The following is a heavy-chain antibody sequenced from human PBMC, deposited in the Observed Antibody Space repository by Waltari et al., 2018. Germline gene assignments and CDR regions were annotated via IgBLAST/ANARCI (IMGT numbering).Heavy chain of an antibody. CDR1: GGTFNSHT. V-gene: IGHV1-69*02. CDR3: ASQMTTVTPFDS. CDR2: IIPILGIT. J-gene: IGHJ4*02. Sequence: QVQLVQSGAEVKKPGSSVTVSCKASGGTFNSHTISWVRQAPGQGLEWMGRIIPILGITNYAQKFQDRVTITADKSTSTAYMEVRSLRSEDTAVYYCASQMTTVTPFDSWGQGTLVTVSS. D-gene: IGHD4-17*01.